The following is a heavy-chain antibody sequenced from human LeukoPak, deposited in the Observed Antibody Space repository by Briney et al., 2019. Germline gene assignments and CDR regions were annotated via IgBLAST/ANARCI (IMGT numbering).Heavy chain of an antibody. Sequence: GGSLRLSCAASGFTFSNYAMSWVRQAPGKGLEWVAVIWYDGSNKYYADSVKGRFTISRDNSKNTLYLQMNSLRAEDTAVYYCARYGDYVVNWGQGTLVTVSS. D-gene: IGHD4-17*01. CDR2: IWYDGSNK. J-gene: IGHJ4*02. CDR3: ARYGDYVVN. CDR1: GFTFSNYA. V-gene: IGHV3-33*08.